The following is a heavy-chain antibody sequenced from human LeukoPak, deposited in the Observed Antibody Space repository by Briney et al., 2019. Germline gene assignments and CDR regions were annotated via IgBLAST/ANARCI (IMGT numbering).Heavy chain of an antibody. CDR1: GGSTSGYY. J-gene: IGHJ2*01. CDR2: IYYCGST. Sequence: SETLSLTCAVSGGSTSGYYWSWIRQPAGTGLESMTDIYYCGSTSYNPSIKSPVTISPDTYKNPLSLKLYSLPAADTAVYYFARLSSASWYLDLWGRGSLVTVSS. CDR3: ARLSSASWYLDL. D-gene: IGHD3-10*01. V-gene: IGHV4-59*01.